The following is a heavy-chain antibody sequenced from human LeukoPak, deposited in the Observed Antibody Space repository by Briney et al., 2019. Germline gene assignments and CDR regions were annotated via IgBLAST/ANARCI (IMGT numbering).Heavy chain of an antibody. CDR3: ARDYVGYV. CDR2: IYRGGAI. CDR1: GFTVSSNY. D-gene: IGHD3-16*01. J-gene: IGHJ6*04. V-gene: IGHV3-66*02. Sequence: GGSLRRSCAASGFTVSSNYMSWVRQAPGKGLEWVAVIYRGGAIFYADSVKGRFTISRDSSKNTLDLQMNSLRAEDTAVYYCARDYVGYVSGKGATVTVSS.